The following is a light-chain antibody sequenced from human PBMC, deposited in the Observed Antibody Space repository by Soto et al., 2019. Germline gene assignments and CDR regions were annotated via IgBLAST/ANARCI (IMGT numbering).Light chain of an antibody. V-gene: IGLV1-44*01. Sequence: QSVLTQPPSASGTPGQRVTISCSGSSSNIGSNTVNWYQQLPGTAPKLLIYSNNQRPSGVPDRFSGSKSGTSASLATSGLQSEDEADYYCAAWDDSRNGPVFGGGTKVTVL. CDR2: SNN. CDR1: SSNIGSNT. J-gene: IGLJ2*01. CDR3: AAWDDSRNGPV.